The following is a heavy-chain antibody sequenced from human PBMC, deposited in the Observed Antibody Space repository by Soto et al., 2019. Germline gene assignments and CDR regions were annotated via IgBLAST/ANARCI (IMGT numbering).Heavy chain of an antibody. CDR2: VGWNGGDI. Sequence: GGSLRLSCAVSGFTLDDYTMHWVRQAPGKGLEWVSGVGWNGGDIVYADSVKGRFTVSRDNTRNSLYLEVNSLTTEDTAIYFCAKERAVVVPVSTSYFHYYGLDVWGQGTTVTVS. D-gene: IGHD2-2*01. J-gene: IGHJ6*02. CDR3: AKERAVVVPVSTSYFHYYGLDV. V-gene: IGHV3-9*01. CDR1: GFTLDDYT.